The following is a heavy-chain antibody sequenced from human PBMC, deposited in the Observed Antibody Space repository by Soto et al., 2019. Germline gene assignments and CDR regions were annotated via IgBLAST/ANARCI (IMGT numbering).Heavy chain of an antibody. CDR3: ARDERIAVAGTGPSWYYYGMDV. V-gene: IGHV4-59*01. D-gene: IGHD6-19*01. Sequence: SETLSLTCTVSGGSISSYYWSWIRQPPGKGLEWIGYIYYSGSTNYNPSLKSRVTISVDTSKNQFSLKLSSVTAADTAVYYCARDERIAVAGTGPSWYYYGMDVWGQGTTVTVS. CDR2: IYYSGST. J-gene: IGHJ6*02. CDR1: GGSISSYY.